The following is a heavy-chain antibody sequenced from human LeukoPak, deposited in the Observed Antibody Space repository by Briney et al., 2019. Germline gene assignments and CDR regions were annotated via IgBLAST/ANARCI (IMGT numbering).Heavy chain of an antibody. CDR2: ISGSGGST. V-gene: IGHV3-23*01. D-gene: IGHD2-15*01. Sequence: GSLRLSCAASGFTFSSYAMTWVRQAPGKGLEWVSAISGSGGSTYYADSVKGRFTISRDNSKNTLYLQMNSLRAEDTAVYYCAKERSSLYYFDYWGQGTLVTVSS. CDR1: GFTFSSYA. J-gene: IGHJ4*02. CDR3: AKERSSLYYFDY.